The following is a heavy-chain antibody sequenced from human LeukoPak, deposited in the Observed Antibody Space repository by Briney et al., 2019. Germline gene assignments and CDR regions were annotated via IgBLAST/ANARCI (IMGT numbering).Heavy chain of an antibody. J-gene: IGHJ3*02. D-gene: IGHD2-2*01. CDR3: AKGIVPAPNAAFDI. V-gene: IGHV3-23*01. Sequence: GGSLRLSCAASGFTFSTYGMSWVRQAPGKGLEWVSATSGSGASTYYADSVKGRFTISRDNSKNTLYLQMNSLRAEDTAVYYCAKGIVPAPNAAFDIWGQGTMVTVSS. CDR1: GFTFSTYG. CDR2: TSGSGAST.